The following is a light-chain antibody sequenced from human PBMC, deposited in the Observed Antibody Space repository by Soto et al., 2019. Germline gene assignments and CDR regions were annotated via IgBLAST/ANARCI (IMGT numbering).Light chain of an antibody. V-gene: IGKV3-20*01. CDR1: QSVSVNS. J-gene: IGKJ1*01. CDR2: AAS. CDR3: QQYGSSPRT. Sequence: EVVMTQSPATLSVSPWEGVTLSCRASQSVSVNSLAWYQQKGGQAPRLLIYAASTRATGVPDRFSGSGSGTDFTLTISRLEPEDFAVYYCQQYGSSPRTFGQGTKVDIK.